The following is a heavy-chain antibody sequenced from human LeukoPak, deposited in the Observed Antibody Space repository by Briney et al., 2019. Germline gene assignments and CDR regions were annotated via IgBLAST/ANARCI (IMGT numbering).Heavy chain of an antibody. CDR2: IYYSGST. J-gene: IGHJ5*02. D-gene: IGHD4-17*01. Sequence: SETLSLTCTVSGGSISSGDYYWSWIRQPPGKGLEWIGYIYYSGSTYYNPSLKSRVTISVDTSKNQFSLKLSSVTAADTAGYYCAREYGDDNWFDPWGQGTLVTVSS. V-gene: IGHV4-30-4*01. CDR3: AREYGDDNWFDP. CDR1: GGSISSGDYY.